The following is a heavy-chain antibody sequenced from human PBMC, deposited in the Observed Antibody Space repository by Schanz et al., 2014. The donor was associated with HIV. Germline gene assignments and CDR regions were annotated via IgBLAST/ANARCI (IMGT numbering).Heavy chain of an antibody. CDR2: ISYDGSNK. Sequence: QVQLVESGGGVVQPGRSLRLSCAASGFTFSSYGMHWVRQAPGKGLEWVAVISYDGSNKYYADSVKGRFTISRDNAKNSLYLQMNSLRAEDTAIYYCAKGGSSPDYWGQGTLVTVSS. CDR3: AKGGSSPDY. J-gene: IGHJ4*02. CDR1: GFTFSSYG. D-gene: IGHD6-6*01. V-gene: IGHV3-30*18.